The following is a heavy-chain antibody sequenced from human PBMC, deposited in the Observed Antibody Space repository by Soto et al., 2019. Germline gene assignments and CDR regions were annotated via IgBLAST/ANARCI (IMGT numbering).Heavy chain of an antibody. Sequence: QLQESGPGLVKPSQTLSLTCSVSGGSVTSGGSYWSWIRQHPGKGLEWIGYIYYSGSTYYNPSLKSRVSISLDTSKTQFSLQLSSVTAADTAVYYCARAGNLGYWYFDFWGRGTLVTVSS. CDR3: ARAGNLGYWYFDF. CDR1: GGSVTSGGSY. D-gene: IGHD3-10*01. J-gene: IGHJ2*01. V-gene: IGHV4-31*03. CDR2: IYYSGST.